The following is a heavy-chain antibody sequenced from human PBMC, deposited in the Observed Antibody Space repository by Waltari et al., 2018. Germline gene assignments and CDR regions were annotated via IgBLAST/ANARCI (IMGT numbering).Heavy chain of an antibody. V-gene: IGHV1-18*04. CDR2: ISDYDGNI. CDR3: ARRRRIAVTDSEAFYFDY. D-gene: IGHD6-19*01. CDR1: GYTFTDYI. J-gene: IGHJ4*02. Sequence: QVQLVQSGPEVKKPGASVKVSCKASGYTFTDYIITWVRQAPGQGLEWMGWISDYDGNINDAQKDQDRVTMTTDTSATTAYMELRSLRSDDAAVYYCARRRRIAVTDSEAFYFDYWGQGTLVTVSS.